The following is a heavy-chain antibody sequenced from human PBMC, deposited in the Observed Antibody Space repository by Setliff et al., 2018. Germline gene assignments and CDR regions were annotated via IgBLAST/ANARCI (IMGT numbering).Heavy chain of an antibody. CDR1: GFSFSRHW. J-gene: IGHJ3*02. CDR3: VRDDADNYDAFDN. CDR2: IKQDGSTK. V-gene: IGHV3-7*01. D-gene: IGHD3-22*01. Sequence: GGSLRLSCVVSGFSFSRHWMSWVRQAPGKGLEWVAVIKQDGSTKYYLDSVKGRFTISRDNAKRSLYLQMNGLRADDTGVYYSVRDDADNYDAFDNWGQGTLVTVSS.